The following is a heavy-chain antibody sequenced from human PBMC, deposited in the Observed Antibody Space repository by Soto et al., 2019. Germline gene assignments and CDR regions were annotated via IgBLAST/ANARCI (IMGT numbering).Heavy chain of an antibody. D-gene: IGHD2-8*01. CDR1: GFSFSNYW. CDR3: ARDPNPHFDY. J-gene: IGHJ4*02. CDR2: IDQHGSEK. Sequence: PGGSLRLSYEASGFSFSNYWMSWVRQAPGMGLEWVANIDQHGSEKYYVDAVKGRFTISRDNAENSVYLQMNSLRPEDTATYYCARDPNPHFDYWGRGTLVTVSS. V-gene: IGHV3-7*01.